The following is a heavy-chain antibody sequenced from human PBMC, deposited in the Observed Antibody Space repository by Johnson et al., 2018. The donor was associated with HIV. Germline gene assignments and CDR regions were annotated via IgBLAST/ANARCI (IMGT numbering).Heavy chain of an antibody. V-gene: IGHV3-20*04. J-gene: IGHJ3*02. CDR3: ARAYMSSGSYYDAFDI. CDR1: GFTISSYW. Sequence: VQLVESGGGVVQPGGSLRLSCAASGFTISSYWMSWVRQAPRKGLEWGSGINWNGDSTGYADSVKGRFTISRDNAKNSLYLQMNSLRAEDTALYYCARAYMSSGSYYDAFDIWGQGTMVIVSS. CDR2: INWNGDST. D-gene: IGHD1-26*01.